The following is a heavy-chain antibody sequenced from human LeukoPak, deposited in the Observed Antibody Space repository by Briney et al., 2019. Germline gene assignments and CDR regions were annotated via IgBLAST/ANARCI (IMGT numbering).Heavy chain of an antibody. D-gene: IGHD6-19*01. CDR3: ARVGIAVALGAFDI. J-gene: IGHJ3*02. CDR2: TYYRSKWYN. Sequence: SQTLSLTCAISGDSVFSNSAAWNWIRQSPSRGPEWLGRTYYRSKWYNDYAVSVKSRITINPDTSKNQFSLQLNSVTPEDTAVYYCARVGIAVALGAFDIWGQGTMVTVSS. V-gene: IGHV6-1*01. CDR1: GDSVFSNSAA.